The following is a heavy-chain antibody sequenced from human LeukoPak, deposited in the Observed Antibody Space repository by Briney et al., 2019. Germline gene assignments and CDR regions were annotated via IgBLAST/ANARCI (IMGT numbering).Heavy chain of an antibody. CDR1: GFTFSSYA. D-gene: IGHD4-23*01. CDR3: AKGRAGDYGGKPRQGY. V-gene: IGHV3-23*01. CDR2: ISGSGGST. J-gene: IGHJ4*02. Sequence: PGGSLRLSCAASGFTFSSYAMSWVRQAPGKGLEWVSAISGSGGSTYYADSVKGRFTISRDNSKNTLYLQMNSLRAEDTAVYYCAKGRAGDYGGKPRQGYWGQGTLSPSPQ.